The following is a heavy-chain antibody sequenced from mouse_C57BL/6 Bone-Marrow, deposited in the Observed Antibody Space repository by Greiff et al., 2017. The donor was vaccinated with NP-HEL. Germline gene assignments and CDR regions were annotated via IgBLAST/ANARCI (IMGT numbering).Heavy chain of an antibody. Sequence: QVQLQQPGAELVKPGASVKLSCKASGYTFTSYWMHWVKQRPGQGLEWIGMIHPNSGSTNYNEKFKSKATLTVDKSSSTAYMQISSLTSEDSAVYYCAYYYGYAMDYWGQGTSVTVSS. CDR2: IHPNSGST. D-gene: IGHD1-1*01. V-gene: IGHV1-64*01. CDR1: GYTFTSYW. J-gene: IGHJ4*01. CDR3: AYYYGYAMDY.